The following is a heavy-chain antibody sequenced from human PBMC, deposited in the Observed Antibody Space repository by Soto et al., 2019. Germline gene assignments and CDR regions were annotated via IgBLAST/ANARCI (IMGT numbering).Heavy chain of an antibody. V-gene: IGHV4-59*01. Sequence: SETLSLTCTVSGGSISSYYWSWIRQPPGKGLEWIGYIYYSGSTNYNPSLKSRVTISVDTSKNQFSLKLSSVTAADTAVYYCAIESRGDYYYYGMDVWGQGTTVTVSS. CDR2: IYYSGST. J-gene: IGHJ6*02. CDR1: GGSISSYY. CDR3: AIESRGDYYYYGMDV.